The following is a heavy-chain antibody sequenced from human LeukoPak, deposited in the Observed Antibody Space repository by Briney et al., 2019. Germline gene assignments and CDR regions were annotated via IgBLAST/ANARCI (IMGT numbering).Heavy chain of an antibody. CDR3: ARDPLGIAVAGSGNFDY. Sequence: SETLSLTCAVYGGSFSGYYWSWIRQPPGKGLEWIGEINHSGSTYYNPSLKSRVTISVDTSKNQFSLKLSSVTAADTAVYYCARDPLGIAVAGSGNFDYWGQGTLVTVSS. V-gene: IGHV4-34*01. J-gene: IGHJ4*02. CDR2: INHSGST. D-gene: IGHD6-19*01. CDR1: GGSFSGYY.